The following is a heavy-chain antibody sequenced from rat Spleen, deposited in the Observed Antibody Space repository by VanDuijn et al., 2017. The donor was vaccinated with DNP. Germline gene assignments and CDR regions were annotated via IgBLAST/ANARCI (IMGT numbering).Heavy chain of an antibody. CDR2: ISYSGST. J-gene: IGHJ2*01. CDR1: GYSITSNY. V-gene: IGHV3-1*01. D-gene: IGHD1-11*01. Sequence: EVQLQESGPGLVKPSQSLSLTCSVTGYSITSNYWGLIRKFPGNKMEWIGHISYSGSTSYNPSLKSRISITRDTSKNQFFLQLNSVTTEDTATYYCARFNYGGYSDPFDYWGQGVMVTVSS. CDR3: ARFNYGGYSDPFDY.